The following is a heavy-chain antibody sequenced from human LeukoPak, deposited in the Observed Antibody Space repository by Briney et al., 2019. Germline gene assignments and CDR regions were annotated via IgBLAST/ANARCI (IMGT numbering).Heavy chain of an antibody. J-gene: IGHJ4*02. Sequence: SQTLSLTCTVSGGSISSGGYYWSWLRQHRGRGLEGIGYIYYSGSTYYNPSLKSRVTISVDTSKNQFSLKLSSVTAADTAVYYCARAACSSTSCYRDFDYWGQGTLVTVSS. D-gene: IGHD2-2*01. V-gene: IGHV4-31*03. CDR2: IYYSGST. CDR1: GGSISSGGYY. CDR3: ARAACSSTSCYRDFDY.